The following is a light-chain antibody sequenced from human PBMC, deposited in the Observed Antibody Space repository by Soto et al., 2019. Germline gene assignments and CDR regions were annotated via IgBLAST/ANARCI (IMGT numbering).Light chain of an antibody. V-gene: IGKV2-30*01. CDR1: QSLVYSDGHTY. CDR3: MQGTHWPPLYT. Sequence: DVVVTQSPLSLPVTLGQPASISCRSSQSLVYSDGHTYLNWFQQRPDQSPRRLIYKVSNRDSGVPDRFSGSGSGTDFALKISRVEAEDVGVYYCMQGTHWPPLYTFGQGTKLEIK. CDR2: KVS. J-gene: IGKJ2*01.